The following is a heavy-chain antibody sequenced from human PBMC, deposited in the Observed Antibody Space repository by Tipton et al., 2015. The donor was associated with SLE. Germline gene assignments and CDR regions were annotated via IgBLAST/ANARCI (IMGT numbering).Heavy chain of an antibody. CDR2: ISSNGGST. V-gene: IGHV3-64*02. Sequence: SLRLSCAASGFTFSSYAMHWVRQAPGKGLEYVSAISSNGGSTYYADSVKGRFTISRDNSKNTLYLQMNSLRAEDTAVYYCARGASGSYCPDYWGQGTLVTVSS. CDR3: ARGASGSYCPDY. D-gene: IGHD1-26*01. J-gene: IGHJ4*02. CDR1: GFTFSSYA.